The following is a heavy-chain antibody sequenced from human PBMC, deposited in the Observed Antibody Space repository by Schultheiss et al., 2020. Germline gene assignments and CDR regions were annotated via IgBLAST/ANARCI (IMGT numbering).Heavy chain of an antibody. J-gene: IGHJ4*02. CDR1: GGSISSGGYY. Sequence: SETLSLTCTVSGGSISSGGYYWSWIRQHPGKGLEWIGYIYYSGSTYYNPSLKSRVTISVDTSKNQFSLKLSSVTAADTAVYYCARDRDGYVFDYWGKGTLVTVSS. CDR2: IYYSGST. D-gene: IGHD5-24*01. V-gene: IGHV4-31*03. CDR3: ARDRDGYVFDY.